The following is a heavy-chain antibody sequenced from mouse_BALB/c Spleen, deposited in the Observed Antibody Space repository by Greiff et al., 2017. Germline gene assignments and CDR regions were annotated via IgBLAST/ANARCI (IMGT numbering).Heavy chain of an antibody. CDR3: AREDYYGSSFYAMDY. V-gene: IGHV5-6-3*01. CDR1: GFTFSSYG. J-gene: IGHJ4*01. D-gene: IGHD1-1*01. CDR2: INSNGGST. Sequence: EVMLVESGGGLVQPGGSLKLSCAASGFTFSSYGMSWVRQTPDKRLELVATINSNGGSTYYPDSVKGRFTISRDNAKNTLYLQMSSLKSEDTAMYYCAREDYYGSSFYAMDYWGQGTSVTVSS.